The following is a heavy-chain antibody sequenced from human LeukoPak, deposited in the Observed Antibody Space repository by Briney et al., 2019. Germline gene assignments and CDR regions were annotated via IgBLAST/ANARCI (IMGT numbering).Heavy chain of an antibody. CDR2: IIPILGIA. J-gene: IGHJ4*02. D-gene: IGHD2-21*01. CDR3: ARHPSGDHFDY. CDR1: GGTFSSYA. V-gene: IGHV1-69*04. Sequence: ASVKVSCKASGGTFSSYAISWVRQATGQGLEWMGRIIPILGIANYAQKFQGRVTITADKSTSTAYMELSSLRSEDTAVCYCARHPSGDHFDYWGQGTLVTVSS.